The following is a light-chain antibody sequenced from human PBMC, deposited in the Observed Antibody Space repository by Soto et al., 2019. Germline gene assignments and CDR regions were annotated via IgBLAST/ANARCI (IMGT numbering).Light chain of an antibody. CDR1: SSNIGSNF. CDR3: AAWDNSLRWV. V-gene: IGLV1-47*01. J-gene: IGLJ3*02. Sequence: QTVLTQPPSASGAPGQTVTISCSGSSSNIGSNFVYWYQQVPGTAPKLLIYGADQRPSGVPDRFSGSKPGASAYLAISGLRSDDEADYYCAAWDNSLRWVFGGGTKLTVL. CDR2: GAD.